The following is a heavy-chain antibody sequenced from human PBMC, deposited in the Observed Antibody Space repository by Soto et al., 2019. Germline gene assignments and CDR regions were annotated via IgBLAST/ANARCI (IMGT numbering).Heavy chain of an antibody. Sequence: EVQLVESGGGLVQPGGSLRLSCAASGFTFSSYWMHWVRQAPGKGVVWVSRINSDGSSTSYADSVKGRFTSSRDNAKTTQYLQMSRLRAEATAVYCCARYIVDGAGTWALDYWGQGTVVTVSS. D-gene: IGHD3-10*01. J-gene: IGHJ4*02. CDR1: GFTFSSYW. CDR3: ARYIVDGAGTWALDY. V-gene: IGHV3-74*01. CDR2: INSDGSST.